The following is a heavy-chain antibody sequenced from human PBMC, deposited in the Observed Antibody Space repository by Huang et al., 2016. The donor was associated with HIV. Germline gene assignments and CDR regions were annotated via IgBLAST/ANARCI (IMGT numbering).Heavy chain of an antibody. V-gene: IGHV1-8*01. CDR2: RNPISGDT. Sequence: QVQLVQSGAEVKKPGASVKVSCKASGYTFSNYDINWVRQAPGQGLEWVGWRNPISGDTGYARKFQGRVAMTRSTSISTAYMELSRLRFEDTAVYYCATLPPVNYGRSGGRVRDYWGQGSLVTVSS. D-gene: IGHD2-15*01. CDR1: GYTFSNYD. J-gene: IGHJ4*02. CDR3: ATLPPVNYGRSGGRVRDY.